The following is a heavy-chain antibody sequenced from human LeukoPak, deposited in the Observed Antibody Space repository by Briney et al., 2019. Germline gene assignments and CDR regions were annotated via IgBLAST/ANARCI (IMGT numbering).Heavy chain of an antibody. CDR2: ISSSGSTI. Sequence: GGSLRLSCAASGFTFSDYYMSWIRQAPGKGLEWVSYISSSGSTICYADSVKGRFTISRDNAKNSLYLQMNSLRAEDTAVYYCARVGSGSETYYYYYYMDVWGKGTTVTISS. D-gene: IGHD3-10*01. J-gene: IGHJ6*03. CDR1: GFTFSDYY. V-gene: IGHV3-11*01. CDR3: ARVGSGSETYYYYYYMDV.